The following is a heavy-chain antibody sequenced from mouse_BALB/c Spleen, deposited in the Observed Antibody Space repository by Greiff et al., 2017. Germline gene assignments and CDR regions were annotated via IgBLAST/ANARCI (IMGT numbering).Heavy chain of an antibody. CDR2: ISYDGSN. J-gene: IGHJ2*01. V-gene: IGHV3-6*02. CDR1: GYSITSGYY. Sequence: EESGPGLVKPSQSLSLTCSVTGYSITSGYYWNWIRQFPGNKLEWMGYISYDGSNNYNPSLKNRISITRDTSKNQFFLKLNSVTTEDTATYYCARGEALDYWGQGTTLTVSS. CDR3: ARGEALDY.